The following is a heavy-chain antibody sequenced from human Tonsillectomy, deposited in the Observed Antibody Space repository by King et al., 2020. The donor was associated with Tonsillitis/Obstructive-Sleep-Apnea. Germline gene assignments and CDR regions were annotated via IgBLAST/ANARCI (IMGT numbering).Heavy chain of an antibody. J-gene: IGHJ5*02. CDR3: ARGVAAAETDWFDP. Sequence: QLVQSGAEVKKPGASVKVSCKASGYTFISHYIHWVRQAPGQGLEWMGMINPSGGSTSYAQKFQGRVTMTRDTSTSTVYMELSSLRSEDTAVHYCARGVAAAETDWFDPWGQGTLVTVSS. D-gene: IGHD6-13*01. V-gene: IGHV1-46*01. CDR1: GYTFISHY. CDR2: INPSGGST.